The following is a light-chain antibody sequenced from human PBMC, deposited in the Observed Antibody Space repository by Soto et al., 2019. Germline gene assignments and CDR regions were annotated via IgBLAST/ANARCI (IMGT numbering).Light chain of an antibody. Sequence: DIQMTQSPSSLSASVGDRVTITCRASQSISTYLHWYRQKPGKAPKLLIFAASTLHSGVPSRFSGSGSGTDFTLTINSLQAEDVALYYCQQYYSPPYTFGQGTKLAI. CDR3: QQYYSPPYT. CDR1: QSISTY. J-gene: IGKJ2*01. CDR2: AAS. V-gene: IGKV1-39*01.